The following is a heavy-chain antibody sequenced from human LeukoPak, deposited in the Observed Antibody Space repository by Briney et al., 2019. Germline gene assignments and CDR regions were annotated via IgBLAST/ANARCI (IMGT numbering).Heavy chain of an antibody. V-gene: IGHV3-23*01. J-gene: IGHJ4*02. D-gene: IGHD2-8*01. CDR1: GFTFSSYA. CDR3: ARGAGDIVLMVYAPYSSYYFDY. Sequence: GGSLRLSCAASGFTFSSYAMSWVRQAPGKGLEWVSTITSSGGNTYYADSTYYADSVKGRFTISRDNSKNTLYLQMNSLRAEDTAVYYCARGAGDIVLMVYAPYSSYYFDYWGQGTLVTVSS. CDR2: ITSSGGNTYYADST.